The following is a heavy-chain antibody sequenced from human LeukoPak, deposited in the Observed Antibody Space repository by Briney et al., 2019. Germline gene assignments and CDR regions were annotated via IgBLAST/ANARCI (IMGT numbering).Heavy chain of an antibody. J-gene: IGHJ4*02. Sequence: PSGTLSLTCTVSGGPISSSNWWSWVRQPPGKGLEWIGEVYHSGSTNYNPSLKSRVTISVDTSKNQFSLKLSSVTAADTAVYYCARVQRIQLWLVPEYYFDYWGQGTLVTVSS. CDR1: GGPISSSNW. CDR3: ARVQRIQLWLVPEYYFDY. CDR2: VYHSGST. V-gene: IGHV4-4*02. D-gene: IGHD5-18*01.